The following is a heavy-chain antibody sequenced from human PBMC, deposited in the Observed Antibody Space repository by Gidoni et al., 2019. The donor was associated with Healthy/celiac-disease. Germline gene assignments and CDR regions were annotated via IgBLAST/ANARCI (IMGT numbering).Heavy chain of an antibody. D-gene: IGHD3-16*02. CDR1: GFTFSSYS. Sequence: EVQLVESGGGLVQPGGSLSLSCAASGFTFSSYSMNWVRQAPGKGLEWVSYISSSSSTIYYADSVKGRFTISRDNAKNSLYLQMNSLRAEDTAVYYCARLLASFGGVIVIGAFDIWGQGTMVTVSS. V-gene: IGHV3-48*01. CDR3: ARLLASFGGVIVIGAFDI. CDR2: ISSSSSTI. J-gene: IGHJ3*02.